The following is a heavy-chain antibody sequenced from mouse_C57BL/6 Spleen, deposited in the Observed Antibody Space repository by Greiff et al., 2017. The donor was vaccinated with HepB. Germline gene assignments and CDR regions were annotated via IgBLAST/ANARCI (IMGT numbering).Heavy chain of an antibody. CDR3: ARNWGYGYDDVFAY. V-gene: IGHV2-2*01. D-gene: IGHD2-2*01. J-gene: IGHJ3*01. Sequence: VQLQQSGPGLVQPSQRLSITCTVSGFSFTSYGVHWVRQSPGKGLEWLGVIWSGGSTAYNAAFISSLSISKDNSKSQVFFKMNSLQAADTARYYCARNWGYGYDDVFAYWGQGTLVTVSA. CDR1: GFSFTSYG. CDR2: IWSGGST.